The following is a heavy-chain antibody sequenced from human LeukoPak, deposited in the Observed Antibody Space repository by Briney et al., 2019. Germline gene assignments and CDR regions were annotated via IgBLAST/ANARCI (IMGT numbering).Heavy chain of an antibody. D-gene: IGHD3-22*01. Sequence: ASVKVSCKASGYTFTSYYMHWVRQAPGQGLEWMGIINPSGGSTSYAQKFQGRVAMTRDTSTSTVYMELSSLRPEDTAVYYCARSYDSSGYYGGYWFDYWGQGTLVTVSS. J-gene: IGHJ4*02. CDR3: ARSYDSSGYYGGYWFDY. V-gene: IGHV1-46*01. CDR2: INPSGGST. CDR1: GYTFTSYY.